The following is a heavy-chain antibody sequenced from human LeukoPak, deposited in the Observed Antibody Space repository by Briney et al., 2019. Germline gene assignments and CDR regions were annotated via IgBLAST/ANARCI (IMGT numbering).Heavy chain of an antibody. Sequence: SETLSLTCAVYGGSFSGYYWSWIRQPPGKGLEWIGEINHSGSTNYNPSLKSRVTISVDTSKNQFSLKLSSVTAADTAVYYCARGSGAAGLQNFDYWGQGTLVTVSS. J-gene: IGHJ4*02. CDR2: INHSGST. CDR1: GGSFSGYY. CDR3: ARGSGAAGLQNFDY. V-gene: IGHV4-34*01. D-gene: IGHD6-13*01.